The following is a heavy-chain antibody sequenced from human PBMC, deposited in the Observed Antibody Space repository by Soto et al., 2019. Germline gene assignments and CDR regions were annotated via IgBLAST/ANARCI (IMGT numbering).Heavy chain of an antibody. CDR3: AREDSIIIPAVSDF. CDR2: VSKSDYT. Sequence: PGGSLRLSFAVSGFYFNNYGINWVRQAPGKGLEWVSSVSKSDYTYYSDSVKGRFTISRDNAKNSVSLQMNSLRPEDTAVYYCAREDSIIIPAVSDFWGQGTLVTVSS. V-gene: IGHV3-21*01. D-gene: IGHD2-2*01. CDR1: GFYFNNYG. J-gene: IGHJ4*02.